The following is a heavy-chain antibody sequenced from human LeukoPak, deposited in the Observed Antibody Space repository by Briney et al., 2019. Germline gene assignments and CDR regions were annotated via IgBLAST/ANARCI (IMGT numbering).Heavy chain of an antibody. CDR3: ARDRGATRKWVEFAP. J-gene: IGHJ5*02. D-gene: IGHD1/OR15-1a*01. CDR1: GFTFSSYS. Sequence: PGGSLRLSCAASGFTFSSYSMNWVRQAPGKGLEWVSLIRGSGETFYADSVKGRFTISRDDSKNTVYLQMNSLRVEDTAVYFCARDRGATRKWVEFAPWGQGPLVTVSS. V-gene: IGHV3-66*03. CDR2: IRGSGET.